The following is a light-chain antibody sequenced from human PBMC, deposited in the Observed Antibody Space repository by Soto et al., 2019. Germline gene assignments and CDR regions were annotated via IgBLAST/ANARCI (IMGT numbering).Light chain of an antibody. J-gene: IGKJ5*01. CDR2: DAS. Sequence: DIQMTQSPSSLSASVGDRVTITCQASQDISNYLNWYQQKLGKAPKLLIYDASNLETGVPSRFSGSGSGTDFTFSISCLQPEDIATYYCQRYSHLITFGQGTRLEIK. CDR3: QRYSHLIT. V-gene: IGKV1-33*01. CDR1: QDISNY.